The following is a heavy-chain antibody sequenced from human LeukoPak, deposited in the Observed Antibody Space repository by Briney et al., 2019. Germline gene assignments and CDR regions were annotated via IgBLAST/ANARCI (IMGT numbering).Heavy chain of an antibody. V-gene: IGHV4-39*01. Sequence: PGGSLRLSCAASGFTFSSYAMSWVRQPPGKGLEWIGSIYYSGSTYYNPSLKSRVTISVDTSKNQFSLKLSSVTAADTAVYYCARQTAGTIDYWGQGTLVTVPS. J-gene: IGHJ4*02. CDR3: ARQTAGTIDY. D-gene: IGHD6-19*01. CDR2: IYYSGST. CDR1: GFTFSSYA.